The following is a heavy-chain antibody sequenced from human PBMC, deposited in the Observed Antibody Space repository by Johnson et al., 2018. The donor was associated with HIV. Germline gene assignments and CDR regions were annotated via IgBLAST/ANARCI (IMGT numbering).Heavy chain of an antibody. CDR2: ISRYGDNT. Sequence: VQLVESGGGLVQPGGSLRLSCAASGITVSSNYMSWVRQAPGKGLEWVSLISRYGDNTYNTDSVRGRFTISRDNSKNTLFLQMNSLRAEDTAVYFCARWGHIAAAGSSVVDIWGLGTKVFVSS. J-gene: IGHJ3*02. CDR3: ARWGHIAAAGSSVVDI. V-gene: IGHV3-66*01. CDR1: GITVSSNY. D-gene: IGHD6-13*01.